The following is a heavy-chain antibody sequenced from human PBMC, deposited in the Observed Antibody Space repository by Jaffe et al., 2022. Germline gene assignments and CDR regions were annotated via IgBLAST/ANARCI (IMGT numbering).Heavy chain of an antibody. V-gene: IGHV3-11*01. CDR1: GFTFSDYY. D-gene: IGHD3-3*01. Sequence: QVQLVESGGGLVKPGGSLRLSCAASGFTFSDYYMSWIRQAPGKGLEWVSYISSSGSTIYYADSVKGRFTISRDNAKNSLYLQMNSLRAEDTAVYYCARDSHRQYDFWSGYSQDYYYYYMDVWGKGTTVTVSS. J-gene: IGHJ6*03. CDR2: ISSSGSTI. CDR3: ARDSHRQYDFWSGYSQDYYYYYMDV.